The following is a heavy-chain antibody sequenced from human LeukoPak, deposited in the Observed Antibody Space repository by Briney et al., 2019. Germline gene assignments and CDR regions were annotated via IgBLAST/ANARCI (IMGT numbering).Heavy chain of an antibody. CDR3: ARAKSITMVRGPYSDY. Sequence: SETLSLTCTVSGGSISSYYWSWIRQPPGKGLEWIRYIYYSGSTNYNPSLKSRVTISVDTSKNKFSLKLSSVTAADTAVYYCARAKSITMVRGPYSDYWGQGTLVTVSS. CDR2: IYYSGST. V-gene: IGHV4-59*01. D-gene: IGHD3-10*01. CDR1: GGSISSYY. J-gene: IGHJ4*02.